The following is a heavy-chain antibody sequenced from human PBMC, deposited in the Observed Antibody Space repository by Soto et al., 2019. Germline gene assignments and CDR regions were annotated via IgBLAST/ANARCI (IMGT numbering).Heavy chain of an antibody. Sequence: TSETLSLTCTVSGGSISSSSYYWGWIRQPPGKGLEWIGSIYYSGSTYYNPSLKSRVTISVDTSKNQFSLKLSSVTAADTAVYYCARHMPSRHYYDSSGYSMDVWGQGTTVTVSS. CDR1: GGSISSSSYY. V-gene: IGHV4-39*01. CDR2: IYYSGST. CDR3: ARHMPSRHYYDSSGYSMDV. D-gene: IGHD3-22*01. J-gene: IGHJ6*02.